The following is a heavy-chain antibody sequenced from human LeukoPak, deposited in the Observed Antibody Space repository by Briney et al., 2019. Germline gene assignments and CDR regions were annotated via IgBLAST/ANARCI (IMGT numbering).Heavy chain of an antibody. CDR2: IGTSGSDR. CDR1: GFTFSHYN. CDR3: AREASKIKDMDL. V-gene: IGHV3-21*01. J-gene: IGHJ6*02. Sequence: GASLRLSCAASGFTFSHYNMDWVRKAPGKGLEWVSSIGTSGSDRYYADSVKGRFAISRDNAKNSLYLQMNSLRDEDTGVYYCAREASKIKDMDLWGQGTTVTVSS.